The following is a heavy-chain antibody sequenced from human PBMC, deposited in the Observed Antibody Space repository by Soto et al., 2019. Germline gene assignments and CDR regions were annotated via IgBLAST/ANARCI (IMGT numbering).Heavy chain of an antibody. Sequence: SETLSLTCAVSGGSISSSNWWSWVRQPPGKGLEWIGEIYHSGSTNYNPSLKSRVTISVDKSKNQFSLKLSSVTAADSAVYYCVRNNHGAGNYYYAMDVWGQGTTVTVSS. CDR2: IYHSGST. D-gene: IGHD3-10*01. V-gene: IGHV4-4*02. CDR3: VRNNHGAGNYYYAMDV. J-gene: IGHJ6*02. CDR1: GGSISSSNW.